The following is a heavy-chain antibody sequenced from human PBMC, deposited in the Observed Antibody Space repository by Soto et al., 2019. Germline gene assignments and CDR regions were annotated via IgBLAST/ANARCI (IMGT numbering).Heavy chain of an antibody. CDR1: GGTFSSYA. V-gene: IGHV1-69*01. D-gene: IGHD5-12*01. CDR3: ATVEDIVATISNYYYGMDF. CDR2: IIPIFGTA. Sequence: QVQLVQSGAEVKKPGSSVKVSCKASGGTFSSYAISWVRQAPGQGLEWMGGIIPIFGTANYAQKFQGRVTITADESTSTAYMELSSLSGEDTAVYYCATVEDIVATISNYYYGMDFWGQGTTVTVSS. J-gene: IGHJ6*02.